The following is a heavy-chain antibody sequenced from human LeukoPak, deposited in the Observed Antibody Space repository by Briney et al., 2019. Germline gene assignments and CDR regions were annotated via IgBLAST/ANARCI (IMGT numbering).Heavy chain of an antibody. V-gene: IGHV1-46*01. CDR3: ARDCSGGSCYLYSDY. CDR1: GYTFTSYG. D-gene: IGHD2-15*01. Sequence: ASVKVSCKASGYTFTSYGISWVRQAPGQGLEWMGIINPSGGSTSYAQKFQGRVTMTRDTSTSTVYMELSSLRSEDTAVYYCARDCSGGSCYLYSDYWGQGTLVTVSS. CDR2: INPSGGST. J-gene: IGHJ4*02.